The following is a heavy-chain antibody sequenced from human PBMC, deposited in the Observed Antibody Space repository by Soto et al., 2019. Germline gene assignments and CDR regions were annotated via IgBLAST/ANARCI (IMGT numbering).Heavy chain of an antibody. J-gene: IGHJ5*02. CDR3: VRSGTAPMLRHKWFDP. D-gene: IGHD1-1*01. Sequence: EVQLVESGGGLVKPGGSLRLSCAASGFTFTTYDMNWVRQAPGKGLEWVSAITTTSRYIYYADSVRGRFTLSRDNAKNSLFMQMDSLRAADTAVYNCVRSGTAPMLRHKWFDPWGQGTLVTVSS. CDR1: GFTFTTYD. CDR2: ITTTSRYI. V-gene: IGHV3-21*01.